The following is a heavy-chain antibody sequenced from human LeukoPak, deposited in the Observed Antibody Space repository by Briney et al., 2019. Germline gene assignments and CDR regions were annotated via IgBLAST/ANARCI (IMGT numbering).Heavy chain of an antibody. D-gene: IGHD6-13*01. CDR1: GGSISSYY. CDR2: IYYSGST. J-gene: IGHJ4*02. CDR3: ARRVGYSSSWYYFDY. V-gene: IGHV4-59*08. Sequence: SETLSLTCTDSGGSISSYYWSWIRQPPRKGLEWIGHIYYSGSTNYNPSLKSRVTISVDTSKNQVSLKLSSVTAADTAVYYCARRVGYSSSWYYFDYWGQGTLVTVSS.